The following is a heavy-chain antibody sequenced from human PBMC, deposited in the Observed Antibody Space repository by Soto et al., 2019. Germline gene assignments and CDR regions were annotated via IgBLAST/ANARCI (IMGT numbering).Heavy chain of an antibody. J-gene: IGHJ6*02. CDR2: IWYDGSNK. D-gene: IGHD2-15*01. Sequence: GGSLRLSCAASGFTFSSYGMHWVRQAPGKGLEWVAVIWYDGSNKYYADSVKGRFTISRDNSKNTLYLQMNSLRAEDTAVYYCARDYCSGGSCYSPYYYYYYGMDVWGQGTTVTVSS. CDR3: ARDYCSGGSCYSPYYYYYYGMDV. CDR1: GFTFSSYG. V-gene: IGHV3-33*01.